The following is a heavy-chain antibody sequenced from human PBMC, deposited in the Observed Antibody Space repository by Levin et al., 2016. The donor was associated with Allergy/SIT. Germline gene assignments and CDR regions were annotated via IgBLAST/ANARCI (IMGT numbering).Heavy chain of an antibody. CDR2: IKEDGSDK. V-gene: IGHV3-7*01. CDR3: APINWISPGGGY. D-gene: IGHD1-20*01. CDR1: GFTFSDYY. J-gene: IGHJ4*02. Sequence: GGSLRLSCAASGFTFSDYYMSWVRQAPGKGLEWVANIKEDGSDKYYLDSVKGRFTISKDNAKNSLYLEMNSLRGEDTAVYYCAPINWISPGGGYWGQGTLVTVSS.